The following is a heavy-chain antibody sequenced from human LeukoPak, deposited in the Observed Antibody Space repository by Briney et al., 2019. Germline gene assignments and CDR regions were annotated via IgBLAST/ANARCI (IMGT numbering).Heavy chain of an antibody. CDR2: INAGNGNT. CDR3: ARAGPLGYCSSTSCYFGWFDP. V-gene: IGHV1-3*01. D-gene: IGHD2-2*03. CDR1: GYTFTSYA. J-gene: IGHJ5*02. Sequence: GASVKVSCKASGYTFTSYATHWVRQAPGQRLEWMGWINAGNGNTKYSQKFQGRVTITRDTSASTAYMELSSLRSEDTAVYYCARAGPLGYCSSTSCYFGWFDPWGQGTLVTVSS.